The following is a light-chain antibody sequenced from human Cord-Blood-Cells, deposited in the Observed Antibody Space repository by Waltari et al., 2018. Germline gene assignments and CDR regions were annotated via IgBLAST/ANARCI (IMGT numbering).Light chain of an antibody. J-gene: IGLJ3*02. CDR1: SSDVGRYNL. V-gene: IGLV2-23*01. CDR2: EGS. CDR3: CSDAGSSTLV. Sequence: QSALTQPASVSGSPGQSITISCTGTSSDVGRYNLVSWYQQHPGKAPKRMIYEGSKRPSGVPNRFSGSKSGNTASLTISGLQAEDEADYYCCSDAGSSTLVFGGGTKLTVL.